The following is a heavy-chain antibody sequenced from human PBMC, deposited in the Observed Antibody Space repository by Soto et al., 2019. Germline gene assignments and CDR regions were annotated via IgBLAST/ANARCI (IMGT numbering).Heavy chain of an antibody. CDR2: ISYDGSNK. CDR1: GFTFSSYA. V-gene: IGHV3-30-3*01. Sequence: LRLSCAASGFTFSSYAMHWVRQAQGKGLEWVAVISYDGSNKYYADSVKGRFTISRDNSKNTLYLQMNSLRAEDTAVYYCARDFQGGYSYGDQPDYYYYYYGMDVWGQGTTVTVSS. CDR3: ARDFQGGYSYGDQPDYYYYYYGMDV. J-gene: IGHJ6*02. D-gene: IGHD5-18*01.